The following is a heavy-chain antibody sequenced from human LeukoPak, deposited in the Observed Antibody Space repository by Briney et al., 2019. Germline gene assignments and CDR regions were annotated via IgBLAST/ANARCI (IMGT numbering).Heavy chain of an antibody. CDR3: ARGEDAFDI. CDR2: ISYDGSNK. CDR1: GFTFSSYA. Sequence: GGSLRLSCAASGFTFSSYAMHWVRQAPGKGLEWVAVISYDGSNKYYADSVKGRFTISRDNSKNTLYLQMSSLRAEDTAVYYCARGEDAFDIWGQGTMVTVSS. J-gene: IGHJ3*02. V-gene: IGHV3-30-3*01.